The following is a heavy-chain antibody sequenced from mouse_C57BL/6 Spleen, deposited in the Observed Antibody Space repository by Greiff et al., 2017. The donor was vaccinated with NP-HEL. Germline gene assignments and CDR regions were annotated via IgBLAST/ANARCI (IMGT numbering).Heavy chain of an antibody. J-gene: IGHJ2*01. V-gene: IGHV1-72*01. CDR1: GYTFTSYW. CDR2: IDPNSGGT. D-gene: IGHD1-1*01. CDR3: ARSFITTVVAPLDY. Sequence: QVQLQQSGAELVKPGASVKLSCKASGYTFTSYWMHWVKQRPGRGLEWIGRIDPNSGGTKYNEKFKSKATLTVDKPSSTAYMQLSSLTSEDSAVYYCARSFITTVVAPLDYWGQGTTLTVSS.